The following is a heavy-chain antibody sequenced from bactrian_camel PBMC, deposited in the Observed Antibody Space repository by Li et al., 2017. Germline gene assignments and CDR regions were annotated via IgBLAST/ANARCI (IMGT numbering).Heavy chain of an antibody. V-gene: IGHV3S53*01. J-gene: IGHJ4*01. CDR1: GYVGNSAC. CDR3: TTERGEYGSCWHWSDY. Sequence: HVQLVESGGGSVEAGGFLKLSCVASGYVGNSACMGWFRQAPGKEREAVAAISTDGSTYYANSVKGRFTISQDNAKNTVYLQMNSLKPEDTAVYYCTTERGEYGSCWHWSDYWGHGTQVTVS. D-gene: IGHD6*01. CDR2: ISTDGST.